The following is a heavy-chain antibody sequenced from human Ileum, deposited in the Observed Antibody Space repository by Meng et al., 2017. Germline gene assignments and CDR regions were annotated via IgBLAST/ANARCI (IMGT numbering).Heavy chain of an antibody. D-gene: IGHD3-22*01. CDR2: INHSGST. Sequence: QGQLQQWGAGLLKPSETLSRTCAFYGGSFSGYYWSWIRQPPGKGLEWIGEINHSGSTNYNPSLKSRVTISVDTSKNQFSLKLSSVTAADTAVYYCARGGHDSSGYYSFDYWGQGTLVTVSS. CDR1: GGSFSGYY. V-gene: IGHV4-34*01. J-gene: IGHJ4*02. CDR3: ARGGHDSSGYYSFDY.